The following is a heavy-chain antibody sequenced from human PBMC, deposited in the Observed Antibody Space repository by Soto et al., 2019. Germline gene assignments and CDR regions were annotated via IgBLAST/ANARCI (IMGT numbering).Heavy chain of an antibody. V-gene: IGHV3-30*18. J-gene: IGHJ4*02. CDR1: GFTFSSYG. D-gene: IGHD2-15*01. CDR3: AKDIRCSGGSCDPQEDDLFDY. CDR2: ISYDGSNK. Sequence: QVQLVESGGGVVQPGRSLRLSCAASGFTFSSYGMHWVRQAPGKGLEWVAVISYDGSNKYYADPVKGRFTIYRDNSKKTLYQQMNSMRGEDTAVYYCAKDIRCSGGSCDPQEDDLFDYWGQGTLVTVSS.